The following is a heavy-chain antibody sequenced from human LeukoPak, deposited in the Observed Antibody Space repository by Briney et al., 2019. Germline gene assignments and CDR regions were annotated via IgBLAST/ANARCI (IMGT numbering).Heavy chain of an antibody. CDR3: ANVGSFWSGYRDY. J-gene: IGHJ4*02. Sequence: PPGGSLRLSCAASGFTFNSYAMSWVRQAPGKGLEWVSAISGSGGSTYYADSVKGRFTISRDNSKNTLYLQMNSLRAEDTAVYYCANVGSFWSGYRDYWGQGTLVTVSS. V-gene: IGHV3-23*01. D-gene: IGHD3-3*01. CDR1: GFTFNSYA. CDR2: ISGSGGST.